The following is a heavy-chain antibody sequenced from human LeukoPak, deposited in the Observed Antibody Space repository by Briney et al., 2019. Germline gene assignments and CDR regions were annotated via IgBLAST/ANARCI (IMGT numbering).Heavy chain of an antibody. CDR3: ARGGYHSYYFDY. Sequence: PSETLSLTCTVSGGSVSSGSYYWSWIRQPPGKGLEWIGYIYYSGSTNYNPSLKSRVTISVDTSKNQFSLKLSSVTAADTAVYYCARGGYHSYYFDYWGQGTLVTVSP. CDR1: GGSVSSGSYY. J-gene: IGHJ4*02. V-gene: IGHV4-61*01. CDR2: IYYSGST. D-gene: IGHD3-16*02.